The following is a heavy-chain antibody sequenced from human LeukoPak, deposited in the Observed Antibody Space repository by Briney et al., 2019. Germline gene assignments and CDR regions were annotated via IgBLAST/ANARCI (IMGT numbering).Heavy chain of an antibody. CDR3: AKGQTTVMAFDI. V-gene: IGHV3-23*01. CDR2: ISGSGGST. D-gene: IGHD4-17*01. Sequence: PGGSLRLSCAASGFTFNNYAMSWVRQAPGKGLEWVSAISGSGGSTYYADSVKGRFTISRDNSKNTLYLQVNSLRAEDTAVYYCAKGQTTVMAFDIWGQGTMVTVSS. CDR1: GFTFNNYA. J-gene: IGHJ3*02.